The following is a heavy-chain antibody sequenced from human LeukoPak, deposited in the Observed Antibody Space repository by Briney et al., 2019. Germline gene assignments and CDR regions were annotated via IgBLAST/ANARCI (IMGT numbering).Heavy chain of an antibody. CDR2: IYYSGST. CDR3: ARDYCSSTSCWVYYYYMDV. Sequence: SETLSLTCTVPGGSISSYYWSWIRQPPGKGLEWIGYIYYSGSTNYNPSLKSRVTISVDTSKNQSSLKLSSVTAADTAVYYCARDYCSSTSCWVYYYYMDVWGKGTTVTVSS. J-gene: IGHJ6*03. CDR1: GGSISSYY. V-gene: IGHV4-59*12. D-gene: IGHD2-2*01.